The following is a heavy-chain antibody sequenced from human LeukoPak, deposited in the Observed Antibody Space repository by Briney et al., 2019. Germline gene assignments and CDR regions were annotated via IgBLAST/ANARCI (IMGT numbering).Heavy chain of an antibody. CDR3: ARMAVSGRDNWFDP. Sequence: GASVKVSCKASGYTFTSYDINWARQATGQGLEWMGWLSPNSGNTGYAQKFQGRVTITRNTSINTAYMELSSLRSDDTAVYYCARMAVSGRDNWFDPWGPGSLVTVSS. V-gene: IGHV1-8*03. CDR1: GYTFTSYD. D-gene: IGHD6-19*01. J-gene: IGHJ5*02. CDR2: LSPNSGNT.